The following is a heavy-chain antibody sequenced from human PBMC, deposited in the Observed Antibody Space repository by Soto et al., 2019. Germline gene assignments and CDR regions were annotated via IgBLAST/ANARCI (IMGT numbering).Heavy chain of an antibody. Sequence: EVQLLESGGGLVQPGGSLRLSCVGSGFFFSSYTMTWVRQALGKGLEWVSSFSATSENTYYADSVRGRFTISRDNSKNTLSLQMNSLTAEDTAMYYCAKARDQQWVRLPFDYWGQGILVIVSS. CDR3: AKARDQQWVRLPFDY. V-gene: IGHV3-23*01. CDR2: FSATSENT. J-gene: IGHJ4*02. CDR1: GFFFSSYT. D-gene: IGHD6-19*01.